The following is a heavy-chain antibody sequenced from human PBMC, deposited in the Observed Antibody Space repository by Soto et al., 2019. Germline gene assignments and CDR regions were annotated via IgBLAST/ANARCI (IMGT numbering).Heavy chain of an antibody. CDR2: VSYDGSNQ. J-gene: IGHJ4*02. D-gene: IGHD3-22*01. Sequence: GGSLRLSCAASGFTFDTCGMRWVRQTPGRGLEWVAIVSYDGSNQQYSESVKGRFTISRDNSNNTVFLQMDNLRPEDTGLYHCAKGANYYDSNGFYVFNFWGQGTPVTVSS. CDR3: AKGANYYDSNGFYVFNF. CDR1: GFTFDTCG. V-gene: IGHV3-30*18.